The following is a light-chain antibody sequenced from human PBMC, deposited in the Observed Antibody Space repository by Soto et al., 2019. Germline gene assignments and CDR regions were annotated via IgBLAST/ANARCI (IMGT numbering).Light chain of an antibody. CDR2: AAS. V-gene: IGKV1-27*01. CDR3: QRYDNAPVT. CDR1: QGIKNY. J-gene: IGKJ4*01. Sequence: DIQVPQHPSSLSASVGDRVTITCRASQGIKNYLAWYQQKPGETPKLLIYAASTLESGIPPRFSGSGSGTDFTLTINNLQPEDVATYYCQRYDNAPVTFGGGTKVEIK.